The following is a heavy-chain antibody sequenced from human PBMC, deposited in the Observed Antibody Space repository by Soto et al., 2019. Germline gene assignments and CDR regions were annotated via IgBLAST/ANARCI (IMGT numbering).Heavy chain of an antibody. CDR3: ARDGFNIYYYDSSGPRWFDP. V-gene: IGHV1-18*04. CDR2: ISAYNGNT. J-gene: IGHJ5*02. D-gene: IGHD3-22*01. CDR1: GYTFTNYG. Sequence: ASVKVSCKASGYTFTNYGINWVRQAPGQGLEWMGWISAYNGNTKYTQELQGRVTVTTDTSTSTAYMELRSLISDDTAVYYCARDGFNIYYYDSSGPRWFDPWGQGTLVTVSS.